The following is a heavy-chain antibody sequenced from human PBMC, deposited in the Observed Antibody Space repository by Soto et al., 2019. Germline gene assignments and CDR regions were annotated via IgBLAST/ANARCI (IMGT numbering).Heavy chain of an antibody. Sequence: ASVKVSCKASGYTFTSYGISCVRPAPGQGLEWMGWISAYNGNTNYAQKLQGRVTMTTDTSISTAYMELSRLRSDDTAVYYCAREGGPITMVRGVHADKNWFDPWGQGTLVTVSS. J-gene: IGHJ5*02. CDR3: AREGGPITMVRGVHADKNWFDP. D-gene: IGHD3-10*01. CDR2: ISAYNGNT. CDR1: GYTFTSYG. V-gene: IGHV1-18*01.